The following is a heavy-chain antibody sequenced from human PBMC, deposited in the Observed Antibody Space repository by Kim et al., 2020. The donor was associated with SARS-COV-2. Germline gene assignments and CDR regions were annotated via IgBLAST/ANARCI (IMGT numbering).Heavy chain of an antibody. D-gene: IGHD2-2*01. V-gene: IGHV3-30*04. CDR3: ARAVQSTGGAFDI. CDR2: ISYAGSNK. CDR1: GFTFSSYA. Sequence: GGSLRLSCAASGFTFSSYAMHWVRQAPGKGLEWVAVISYAGSNKYYADSVKGRFTISRDNSKNTLYLQMNSLRAEDTAVYYCARAVQSTGGAFDIWGQGT. J-gene: IGHJ3*02.